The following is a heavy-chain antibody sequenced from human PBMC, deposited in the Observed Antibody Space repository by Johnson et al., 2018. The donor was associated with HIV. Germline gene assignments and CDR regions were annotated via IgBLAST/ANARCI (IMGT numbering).Heavy chain of an antibody. J-gene: IGHJ3*01. CDR2: INEDGREK. CDR1: GFSFNNYW. V-gene: IGHV3-7*03. D-gene: IGHD6-13*01. CDR3: ARDDTGYSSSFDAFDV. Sequence: MLLVESGGVVVQPGGSLRLSCGASGFSFNNYWMSWVRQAPGKGLEWVANINEDGREKHYVDSMKGRFTISRDNAKNSLYLQMNSLRAEDTAVYYCARDDTGYSSSFDAFDVWGQGTMVTVSS.